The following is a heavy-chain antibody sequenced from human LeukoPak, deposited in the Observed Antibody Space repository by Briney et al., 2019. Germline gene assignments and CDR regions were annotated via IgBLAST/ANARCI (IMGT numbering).Heavy chain of an antibody. V-gene: IGHV3-7*03. CDR1: GFTYSSYW. J-gene: IGHJ4*02. D-gene: IGHD1-26*01. CDR2: IKQDGSEK. Sequence: GGSLRLSCVASGFTYSSYWVSWVRQAPGKGLEWVANIKQDGSEKNYVDSVKGRFTISRDNAKNSLYLQMNSLRAEDTAVYYCTRDYRGTFDYWGQGTLVTVSS. CDR3: TRDYRGTFDY.